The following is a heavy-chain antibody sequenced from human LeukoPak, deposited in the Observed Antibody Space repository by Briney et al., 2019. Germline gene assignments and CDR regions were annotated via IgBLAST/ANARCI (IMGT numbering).Heavy chain of an antibody. CDR1: GFTFSDYN. D-gene: IGHD3-10*01. J-gene: IGHJ4*02. Sequence: KSGGSLRLSCAASGFTFSDYNMRWVSQAQGKGLEWGSSISRSGSTKYYADSVKGRFTISRDNSKNTLYLQMNSLRAEDTAVYYCAKDSGYYGSGSYWGYWGQGTLVTVSS. V-gene: IGHV3-11*01. CDR2: ISRSGSTK. CDR3: AKDSGYYGSGSYWGY.